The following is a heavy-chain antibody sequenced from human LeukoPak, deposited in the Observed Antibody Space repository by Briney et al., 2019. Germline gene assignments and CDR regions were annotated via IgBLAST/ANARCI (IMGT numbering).Heavy chain of an antibody. V-gene: IGHV4-59*08. J-gene: IGHJ4*02. CDR1: GGSISSYY. Sequence: PSETLSLTCTVSGGSISSYYWSWIRQPPGKGLEWIGYIYYSGSTNYNPSLKSRVTISVDTSKNQFSLKLSSVTAADTAVYYCARGRGLGLQLSDYWGQGTLVTVSS. CDR3: ARGRGLGLQLSDY. D-gene: IGHD5-18*01. CDR2: IYYSGST.